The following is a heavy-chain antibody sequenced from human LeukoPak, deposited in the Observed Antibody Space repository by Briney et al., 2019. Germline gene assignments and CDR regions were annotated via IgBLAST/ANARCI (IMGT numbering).Heavy chain of an antibody. CDR1: GGPVSSGSYY. CDR2: IYYSGST. V-gene: IGHV4-61*01. D-gene: IGHD3-10*01. J-gene: IGHJ4*02. CDR3: ARDIMVRGVWSDY. Sequence: SETLSLTCTVSGGPVSSGSYYWSWIRQPPGKGLEWIGYIYYSGSTNYNPSLKSRVTISVDTSKNQFSLKLSSVTAADTAVYYCARDIMVRGVWSDYWGQGTLVTVSS.